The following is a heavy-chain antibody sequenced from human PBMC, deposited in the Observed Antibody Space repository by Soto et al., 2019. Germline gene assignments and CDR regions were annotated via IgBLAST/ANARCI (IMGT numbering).Heavy chain of an antibody. Sequence: GSLSVSCASSGFTFSDYSMSWVRQTPERGLEWVSSLTRDGTSYYADSVQGRFTVSRDNSKNTVSLQMHSLRAEDTALYYRTKRATTIPTPGNYFDSWGQGTLVTVS. CDR2: LTRDGTS. CDR3: TKRATTIPTPGNYFDS. J-gene: IGHJ4*02. D-gene: IGHD1-1*01. V-gene: IGHV3-23*01. CDR1: GFTFSDYS.